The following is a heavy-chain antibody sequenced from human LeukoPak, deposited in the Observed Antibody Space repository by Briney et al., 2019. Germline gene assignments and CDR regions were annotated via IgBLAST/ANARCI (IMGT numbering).Heavy chain of an antibody. CDR3: ARDPPDIVATIMVEEGY. J-gene: IGHJ4*02. CDR1: GYIFTDYY. Sequence: GASVKVSCKASGYIFTDYYMHWVRQAPGQELGWMGRINPNSGGTNYAQKFQGRVTMTRDTSISTAYTELSSLRSEDTATYYCARDPPDIVATIMVEEGYWGQGTLVTVSS. CDR2: INPNSGGT. V-gene: IGHV1/OR15-1*02. D-gene: IGHD5-12*01.